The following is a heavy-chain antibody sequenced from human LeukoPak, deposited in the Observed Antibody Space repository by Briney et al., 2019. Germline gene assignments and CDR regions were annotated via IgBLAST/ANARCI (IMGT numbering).Heavy chain of an antibody. D-gene: IGHD3-10*01. CDR1: GYTFTGYY. V-gene: IGHV1-2*02. CDR2: INPNSGGT. CDR3: ARERFITMVRGVITY. J-gene: IGHJ4*02. Sequence: ASVKVSCKASGYTFTGYYMHWVRQAPGQGLEWMGWINPNSGGTNYAQKFQGRVTMTRDTSISTAYMELSRLRSDDTAVYYCARERFITMVRGVITYWGQGTLVTVSS.